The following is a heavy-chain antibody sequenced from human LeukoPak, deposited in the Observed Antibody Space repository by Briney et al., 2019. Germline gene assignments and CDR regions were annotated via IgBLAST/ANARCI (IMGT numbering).Heavy chain of an antibody. CDR2: IRYDGGNT. Sequence: GGSLRLSCEASGFTFSSYDMHWVRQAPGKGLEWVAFIRYDGGNTYYADSVKGRFTISRDSSKNTLFLQMNRLRPEDAAVYYCAKAPVTTCRGAYCYPFDYWGQGTLVTVSS. V-gene: IGHV3-30*02. D-gene: IGHD2-21*01. J-gene: IGHJ4*02. CDR3: AKAPVTTCRGAYCYPFDY. CDR1: GFTFSSYD.